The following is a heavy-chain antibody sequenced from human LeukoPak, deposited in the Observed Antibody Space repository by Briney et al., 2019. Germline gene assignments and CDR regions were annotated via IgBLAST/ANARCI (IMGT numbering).Heavy chain of an antibody. CDR3: AKIAETSGTYGQGFDY. Sequence: GGSLRLSCAASGFTFSTYGMSWVRQAPGKGLEWVSAIGGSGGGTYYADSVKGRFTISRDNSKNTLYLQMNSLRVEDTAVYYCAKIAETSGTYGQGFDYWGQGTLVTVSS. CDR2: IGGSGGGT. CDR1: GFTFSTYG. D-gene: IGHD1-26*01. J-gene: IGHJ4*02. V-gene: IGHV3-23*01.